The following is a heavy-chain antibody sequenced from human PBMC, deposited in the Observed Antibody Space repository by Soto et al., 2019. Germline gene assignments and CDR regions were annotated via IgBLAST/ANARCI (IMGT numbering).Heavy chain of an antibody. CDR1: RGFISSGSW. Sequence: SETLSLTCAVSRGFISSGSWWSWVRQPPGKGLEWIGYIYYSGSTYYNPSLKSRLTISLDTSKNQFSLKLSSVTAADTAVYYCARDRNSYDSSASYLYFDYWGQGTLVTVSS. CDR3: ARDRNSYDSSASYLYFDY. J-gene: IGHJ4*02. V-gene: IGHV4-30-4*01. CDR2: IYYSGST. D-gene: IGHD3-22*01.